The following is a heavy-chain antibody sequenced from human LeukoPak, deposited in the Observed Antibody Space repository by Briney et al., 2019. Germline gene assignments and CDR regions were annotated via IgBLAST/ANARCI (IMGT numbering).Heavy chain of an antibody. D-gene: IGHD5-18*01. Sequence: GGSLRLSCATSGFTFSGYGMHWVRQAPGKGLEWVAFIRFDGSDKNYADSVKGRFTISRDNSKNTLYLQMNSLRAEDTAVYYCAIKTRIQLWSLFDYWGQGTLVTVSS. CDR3: AIKTRIQLWSLFDY. CDR1: GFTFSGYG. J-gene: IGHJ4*02. CDR2: IRFDGSDK. V-gene: IGHV3-30*02.